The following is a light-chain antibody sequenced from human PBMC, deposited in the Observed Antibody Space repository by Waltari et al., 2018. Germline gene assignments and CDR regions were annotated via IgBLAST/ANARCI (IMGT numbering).Light chain of an antibody. Sequence: EIVLTQSPGTLSLSPGERATLSCRASQSVSSSYLAWYQQKPGQAPRLLIYLASSRATGIPDMFSGSGSGTDFTLTISRLEPEDFAVYYCQQYGSSPFTFGPGTKVDIK. CDR1: QSVSSSY. V-gene: IGKV3-20*01. J-gene: IGKJ3*01. CDR2: LAS. CDR3: QQYGSSPFT.